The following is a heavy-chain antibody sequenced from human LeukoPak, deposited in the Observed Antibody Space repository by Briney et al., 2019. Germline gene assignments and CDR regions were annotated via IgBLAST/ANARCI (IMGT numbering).Heavy chain of an antibody. CDR2: ISSSSSYI. D-gene: IGHD3-22*01. Sequence: GGSLRLSCAASGFTFSSYSMNWVRQAPGKGLEWVSSISSSSSYIYYADSVKGRFTISRDNAKNSLYLQMNSLRAEDTAVYYCARGDDSSGDAFDIWGQGTMVTVSS. CDR1: GFTFSSYS. CDR3: ARGDDSSGDAFDI. V-gene: IGHV3-21*01. J-gene: IGHJ3*02.